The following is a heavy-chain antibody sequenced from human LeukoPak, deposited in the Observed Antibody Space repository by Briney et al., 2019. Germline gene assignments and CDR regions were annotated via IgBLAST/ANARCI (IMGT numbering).Heavy chain of an antibody. J-gene: IGHJ4*02. CDR1: GGSISSYY. CDR3: ARGIEMATSFDY. V-gene: IGHV4-59*01. D-gene: IGHD5-24*01. CDR2: IYYSGST. Sequence: PSETLSLTCTVSGGSISSYYWSWIRQPPGKGLEWIGYIYYSGSTNYNPSLKSRVTISVDTSKNQFSLKLSSVTAADTAVYYCARGIEMATSFDYWGQGTLATVSS.